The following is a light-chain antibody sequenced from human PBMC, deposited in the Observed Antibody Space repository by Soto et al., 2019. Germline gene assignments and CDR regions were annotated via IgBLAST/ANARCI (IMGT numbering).Light chain of an antibody. Sequence: DIVLTQSPDSLAVSLGERATINCKSSQSVLYSSNNKNYLAWYQQKPGQPPKLLIYWASIRESGVPDRFSGSGSGTDFILTISSLQAEDVAVYYCQQYYSTPITFGQGTRLEIK. CDR1: QSVLYSSNNKNY. V-gene: IGKV4-1*01. J-gene: IGKJ5*01. CDR2: WAS. CDR3: QQYYSTPIT.